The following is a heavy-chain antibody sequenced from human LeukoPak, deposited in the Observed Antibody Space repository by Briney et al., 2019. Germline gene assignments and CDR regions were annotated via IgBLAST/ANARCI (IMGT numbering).Heavy chain of an antibody. Sequence: GSLRLSCAASGFTFSSYAMSWVRQAPGKGPEWVSVLSGSGDSTHYADSVKGRFTISRDNSKNTLYLQMNSLTAEDTAVYYCAKDRRRFWSGYLDYWGQGALVTVSS. V-gene: IGHV3-23*01. CDR2: LSGSGDST. J-gene: IGHJ4*02. CDR3: AKDRRRFWSGYLDY. D-gene: IGHD3-3*01. CDR1: GFTFSSYA.